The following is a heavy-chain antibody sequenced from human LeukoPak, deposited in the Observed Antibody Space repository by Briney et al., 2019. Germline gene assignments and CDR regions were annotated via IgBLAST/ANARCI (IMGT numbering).Heavy chain of an antibody. CDR1: GFTFSSYG. Sequence: GGSLRLSCAAFGFTFSSYGMHWVRQAPGKGLEWVAFIRYDGSNKYYADSVKGRFTISRDNSKNTLYLQMNSLRAEDTAVYYCAKDGTQGYYYGSGSCDYWGQGTLVTVSS. CDR2: IRYDGSNK. D-gene: IGHD3-10*01. J-gene: IGHJ4*02. V-gene: IGHV3-30*02. CDR3: AKDGTQGYYYGSGSCDY.